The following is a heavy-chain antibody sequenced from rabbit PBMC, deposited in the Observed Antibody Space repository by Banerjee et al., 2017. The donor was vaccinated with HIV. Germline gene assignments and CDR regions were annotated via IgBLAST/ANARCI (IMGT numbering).Heavy chain of an antibody. CDR1: GFTISSSYW. V-gene: IGHV1S40*01. CDR3: ARGAGYAGDGYPNDYFNL. J-gene: IGHJ4*01. CDR2: IGTSSSNT. Sequence: QSLEESGGDLVKPGASLTLTCTASGFTISSSYWIWWVRQAPGKGLEWVAYIGTSSSNTYYASWAKGRFTISKTSSTTVTLQMTSLTAADTAAYFCARGAGYAGDGYPNDYFNLWGQGTLVTVS. D-gene: IGHD4-2*01.